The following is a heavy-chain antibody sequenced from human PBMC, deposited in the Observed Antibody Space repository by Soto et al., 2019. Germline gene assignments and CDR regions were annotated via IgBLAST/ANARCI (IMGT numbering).Heavy chain of an antibody. D-gene: IGHD5-18*01. CDR3: ANRNYYHKSGYTYPYFDF. CDR1: GLTFSNYD. V-gene: IGHV3-23*01. Sequence: EVQLLESGGGLVQPGGPLRLSCAVSGLTFSNYDMTWVRQAPGKGLHWVSTISYNGVDTYYADSVKGRFTISRDDSKNTVYLQMNSLTVEDTAVYYCANRNYYHKSGYTYPYFDFWGHGSLVTVSS. J-gene: IGHJ4*01. CDR2: ISYNGVDT.